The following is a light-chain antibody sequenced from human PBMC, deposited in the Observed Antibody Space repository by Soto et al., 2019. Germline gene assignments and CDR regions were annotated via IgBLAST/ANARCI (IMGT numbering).Light chain of an antibody. CDR3: QQYSSSPLT. CDR1: QSVSSGY. V-gene: IGKV3-20*01. CDR2: GAS. J-gene: IGKJ4*01. Sequence: IVLRQSPGTLSWSPGERATLSCRASQSVSSGYLAWYQQKPGQAPRLPIYGASSRATGLQARFSGSGSGTDFTLTISRLEPEDFAVYYCQQYSSSPLTFGGGTKVEIK.